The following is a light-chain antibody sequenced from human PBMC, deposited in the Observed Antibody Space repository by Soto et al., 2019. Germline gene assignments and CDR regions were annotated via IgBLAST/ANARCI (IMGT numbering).Light chain of an antibody. CDR3: HQYNIWPSYT. CDR2: GES. CDR1: QSVSSN. Sequence: EIVMTQSPATLSVSPGERATLSCRASQSVSSNLAWYKQKAGQAPRLLIYGESTRATGIPARSSGSRSGTEFTLTITMLQSEDFAVYYFHQYNIWPSYTFGQGTKLEIK. J-gene: IGKJ2*01. V-gene: IGKV3-15*01.